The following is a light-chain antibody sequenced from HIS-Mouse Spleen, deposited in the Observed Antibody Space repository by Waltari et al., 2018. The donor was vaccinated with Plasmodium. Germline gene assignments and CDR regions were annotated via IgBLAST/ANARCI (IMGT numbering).Light chain of an antibody. J-gene: IGKJ3*01. Sequence: EIVMTQSPATLSVSPGERATLPCRTRQSVSSNLAWYQQKPGQAPRHLISGASTRATGTPARFSGSGSGTEFTLTISSLQSEDFAVYSCQQYNNWSFTFGP. CDR2: GAS. CDR3: QQYNNWSFT. V-gene: IGKV3-15*01. CDR1: QSVSSN.